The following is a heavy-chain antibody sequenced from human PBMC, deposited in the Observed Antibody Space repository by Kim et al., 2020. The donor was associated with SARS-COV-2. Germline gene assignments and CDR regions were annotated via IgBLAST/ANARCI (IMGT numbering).Heavy chain of an antibody. D-gene: IGHD3-22*01. J-gene: IGHJ4*02. V-gene: IGHV3-23*01. CDR1: GFTFSNYA. Sequence: GGSLRLSCAASGFTFSNYAMSWVRQAPGQGLEWVSSIGGSGRSTYYADSVKGRFTISRDNSKNTLYLQMNSLRAEDTALYYCAKGTWQSGWAPDYWGQGALVTVSS. CDR2: IGGSGRST. CDR3: AKGTWQSGWAPDY.